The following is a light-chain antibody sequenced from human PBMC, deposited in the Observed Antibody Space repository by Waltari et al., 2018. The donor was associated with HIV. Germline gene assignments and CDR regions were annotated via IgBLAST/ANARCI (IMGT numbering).Light chain of an antibody. V-gene: IGKV3-15*01. CDR1: QSVSIN. CDR3: QQYNNWPPLFT. CDR2: GAS. Sequence: EISITQSPATLSVSPGESATLSCTASQSVSINLAWYQQKPGQAPRRLIYGASTRATGIPARFSGSGSGTEFTLTISSLQSEDFAVYYCQQYNNWPPLFTFGPGTKVDIK. J-gene: IGKJ3*01.